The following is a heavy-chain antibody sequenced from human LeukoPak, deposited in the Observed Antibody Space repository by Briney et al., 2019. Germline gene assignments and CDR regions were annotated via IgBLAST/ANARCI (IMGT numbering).Heavy chain of an antibody. Sequence: SETLSLTCTVSGGSISSYYWSWIRQPPGKGLEWIGYIYYSGSTNYNPSLKSRVTISVDTSKNQFSLKLSSVTAADTAVYYCARGSRSGGSCYGYWGQGTLVTVSS. CDR3: ARGSRSGGSCYGY. CDR2: IYYSGST. D-gene: IGHD2-15*01. J-gene: IGHJ4*02. V-gene: IGHV4-59*08. CDR1: GGSISSYY.